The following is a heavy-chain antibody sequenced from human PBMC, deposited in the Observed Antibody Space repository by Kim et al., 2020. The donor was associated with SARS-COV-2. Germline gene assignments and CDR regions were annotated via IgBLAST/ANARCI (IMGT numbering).Heavy chain of an antibody. CDR2: T. Sequence: TNTSPSRKGQVTIALDTSKNQFSLKLSSVTAADTAVYYCARGGTVGAFDIWGQGTMVTVSS. V-gene: IGHV4-30-2*05. D-gene: IGHD4-17*01. J-gene: IGHJ3*02. CDR3: ARGGTVGAFDI.